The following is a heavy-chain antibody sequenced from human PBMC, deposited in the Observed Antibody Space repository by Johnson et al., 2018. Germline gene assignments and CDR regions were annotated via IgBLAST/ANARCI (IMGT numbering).Heavy chain of an antibody. CDR3: AQVEGLYCSGGSCSIQYFQR. CDR1: GFTFSAYG. D-gene: IGHD2-15*01. Sequence: QVQLVQSGGGVVQPGRSLRLSCAASGFTFSAYGMHWVRQAPGKGLEGVAVMSYDGSNKYYADSVKGRFTISRDNSKNTVYLQMNSLRAEDTAGYYGAQVEGLYCSGGSCSIQYFQRWGQGTLVTVSS. CDR2: MSYDGSNK. V-gene: IGHV3-30*18. J-gene: IGHJ1*01.